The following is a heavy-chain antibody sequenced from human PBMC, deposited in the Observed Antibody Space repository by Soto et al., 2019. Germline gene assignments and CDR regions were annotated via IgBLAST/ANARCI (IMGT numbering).Heavy chain of an antibody. CDR1: GFTFDDYA. CDR2: ISWNSGSI. CDR3: AKDIGWELRADFDY. V-gene: IGHV3-9*01. D-gene: IGHD2-15*01. J-gene: IGHJ4*02. Sequence: EVQLVESGGGLVQPGRSLRLSCAASGFTFDDYAMHWVRQAPGKGLEWVSGISWNSGSIGYADSVKGRFTISRDNAKNSLYLQMNSLRAEDTALYYCAKDIGWELRADFDYWGQGTLVTVSS.